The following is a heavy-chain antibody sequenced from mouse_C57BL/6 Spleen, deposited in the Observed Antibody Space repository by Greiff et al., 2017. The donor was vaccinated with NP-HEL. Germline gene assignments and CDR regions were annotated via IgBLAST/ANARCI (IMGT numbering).Heavy chain of an antibody. CDR3: ARRDYGSSYGYFDV. J-gene: IGHJ1*03. D-gene: IGHD1-1*01. CDR1: GYAFSSYW. CDR2: IYPGDGDT. Sequence: QVQLKESGAELVKPGASVKISCKASGYAFSSYWMNWVKQRPGKGLEWIGQIYPGDGDTNYNGKFKGKATLTADKSSSTAYMQLSRLTSEDSAVYFCARRDYGSSYGYFDVWGTGTTVTVSS. V-gene: IGHV1-80*01.